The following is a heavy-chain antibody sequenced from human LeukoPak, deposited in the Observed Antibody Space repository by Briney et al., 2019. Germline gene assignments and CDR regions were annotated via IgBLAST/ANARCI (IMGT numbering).Heavy chain of an antibody. CDR3: AREYLYCSSTSCYSEGFDY. D-gene: IGHD2-2*01. CDR1: GYTFTSYG. CDR2: IIPIFGTA. Sequence: ASVKVSCKASGYTFTSYGISWVRQAPGQGLEWMGGIIPIFGTANYAQKFQGRVTITADESTSTAYMELSSLRSEDTAVYYCAREYLYCSSTSCYSEGFDYWGQGTLVTVSS. V-gene: IGHV1-69*13. J-gene: IGHJ4*02.